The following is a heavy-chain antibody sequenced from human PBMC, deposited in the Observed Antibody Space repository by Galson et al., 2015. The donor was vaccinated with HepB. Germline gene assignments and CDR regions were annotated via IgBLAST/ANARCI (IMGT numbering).Heavy chain of an antibody. CDR3: ARGCSSTSCRHPYYYYGMDV. J-gene: IGHJ6*02. D-gene: IGHD2-2*01. V-gene: IGHV4-59*01. CDR2: IYYSGST. CDR1: GGSISSYY. Sequence: LSLTCTVSGGSISSYYWSWIRQPPGKGLGWIGYIYYSGSTNYNPSLKSRVTISVDTSKNQFSLKLSSVTAADTAVYYCARGCSSTSCRHPYYYYGMDVWGQGTTVTVSS.